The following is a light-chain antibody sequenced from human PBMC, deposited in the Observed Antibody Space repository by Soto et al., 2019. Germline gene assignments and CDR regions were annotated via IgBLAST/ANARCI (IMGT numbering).Light chain of an antibody. CDR1: SSDVGSYNR. Sequence: QSALTQPASVSGSPGQSITISCTGTSSDVGSYNRVSWYQQHPGNAPTLMIYEVNKRPSGVSNRFSGSKSGNTASLTISGLQAEDEADYYCCSSVGGPIGVCGGGTKLTVL. CDR2: EVN. V-gene: IGLV2-23*02. CDR3: CSSVGGPIGV. J-gene: IGLJ3*02.